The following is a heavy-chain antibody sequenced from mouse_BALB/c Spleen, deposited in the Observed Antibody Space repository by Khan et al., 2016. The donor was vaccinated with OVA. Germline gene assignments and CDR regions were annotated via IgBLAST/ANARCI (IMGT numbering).Heavy chain of an antibody. CDR2: IDPANGNT. Sequence: VQLQQSGAELVKPGASVKLSCTAPGFNIKDTYMHWVKQRPEQGLEWIGRIDPANGNTEFDPKFQGKATIPADTSSNTAYLQHSSLTSDDTAVXYGARWPRGYWGQGTTLAVSS. V-gene: IGHV14-3*02. CDR3: ARWPRGY. J-gene: IGHJ2*01. CDR1: GFNIKDTY.